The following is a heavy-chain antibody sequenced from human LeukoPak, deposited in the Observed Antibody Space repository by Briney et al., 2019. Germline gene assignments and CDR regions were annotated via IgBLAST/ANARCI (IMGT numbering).Heavy chain of an antibody. V-gene: IGHV3-30*18. Sequence: GGSLRLSCAASGFTFSSYGTHWVRQAPGKGLEWVAVISYDGSNKYYEDSVKGRFTISRDNSKNTLYLQMNSLRAEDTAVYYCAKDRGREITFGGVIVYYFDYWGQGTLVTVSS. CDR1: GFTFSSYG. D-gene: IGHD3-16*02. CDR3: AKDRGREITFGGVIVYYFDY. CDR2: ISYDGSNK. J-gene: IGHJ4*02.